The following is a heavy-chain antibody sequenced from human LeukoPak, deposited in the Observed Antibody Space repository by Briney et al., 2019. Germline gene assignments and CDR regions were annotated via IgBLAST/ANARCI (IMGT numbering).Heavy chain of an antibody. CDR2: IIPIFGTA. D-gene: IGHD4-23*01. V-gene: IGHV1-69*06. J-gene: IGHJ3*02. Sequence: GASVKVSCKASGYTFSSYAISWVRQAPGQGLEWMGGIIPIFGTANYAQKFQGRVTITADKSTSAAYMELSSLRSEDTAVYYCARERHPYGGNYRVGDAFDIWGQGTMVTVSS. CDR3: ARERHPYGGNYRVGDAFDI. CDR1: GYTFSSYA.